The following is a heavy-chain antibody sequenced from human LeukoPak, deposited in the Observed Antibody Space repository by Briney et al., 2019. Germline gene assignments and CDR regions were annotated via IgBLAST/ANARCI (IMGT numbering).Heavy chain of an antibody. CDR1: GFTFDSYG. Sequence: VGSLRRSCAASGFTFDSYGMNWVRQAPGKGLEWISSISSSSTYINYADSVKGRFTISRDNAKNSLYLQMNSLRAEDTAVYYCARAYCSSTRCSYYFDSWGQGTLVTVSS. D-gene: IGHD2-2*01. V-gene: IGHV3-21*01. CDR3: ARAYCSSTRCSYYFDS. J-gene: IGHJ4*02. CDR2: ISSSSTYI.